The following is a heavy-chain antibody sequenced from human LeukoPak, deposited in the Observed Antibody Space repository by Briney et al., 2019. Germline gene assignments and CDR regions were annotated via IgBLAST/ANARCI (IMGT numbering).Heavy chain of an antibody. V-gene: IGHV3-7*01. D-gene: IGHD1-14*01. J-gene: IGHJ3*02. CDR1: GFTCSSYW. Sequence: GGSLGLSCAASGFTCSSYWMSWVRQGPGKGLEWVANIKQDGSEKYYVDSVKGRFTISRDNAKNSLYLQMNSLRAEDTAVYYCARRTGGAFDIWGQGTMVTVSS. CDR3: ARRTGGAFDI. CDR2: IKQDGSEK.